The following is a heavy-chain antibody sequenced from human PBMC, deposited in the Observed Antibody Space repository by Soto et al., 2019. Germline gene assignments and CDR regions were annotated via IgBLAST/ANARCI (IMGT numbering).Heavy chain of an antibody. CDR1: GYSFINFG. CDR2: VNPYSGHA. Sequence: QIQLVQSGGDVKKPGASVKVSCKASGYSFINFGLNWVRQAPGQGLEWMGWVNPYSGHAKYAQKCQGRVIMTTYTSTSMVYMELRRLTSDDTAFYYCARDSRETDAVNVPGSHGMDVWGQGTTVTVSS. V-gene: IGHV1-18*01. D-gene: IGHD1-26*01. CDR3: ARDSRETDAVNVPGSHGMDV. J-gene: IGHJ6*02.